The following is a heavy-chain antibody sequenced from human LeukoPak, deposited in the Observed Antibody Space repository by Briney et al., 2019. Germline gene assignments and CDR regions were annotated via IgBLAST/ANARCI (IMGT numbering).Heavy chain of an antibody. D-gene: IGHD2/OR15-2a*01. CDR2: EWYEGTNE. J-gene: IGHJ5*02. Sequence: GGSLRLFCVASGLTYSHYGMHWARHSPGKGREWVAVEWYEGTNEEYADAVKGRFTVSRENSKQTLYLQMNSLRVDDTAVYYCAKPRSDFAYDFDPWGEGTLVTVSS. CDR3: AKPRSDFAYDFDP. CDR1: GLTYSHYG. V-gene: IGHV3-33*06.